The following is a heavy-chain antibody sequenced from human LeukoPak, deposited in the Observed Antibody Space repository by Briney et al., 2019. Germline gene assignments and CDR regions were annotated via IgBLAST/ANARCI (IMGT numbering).Heavy chain of an antibody. V-gene: IGHV1-69*01. J-gene: IGHJ4*02. CDR2: IIPIFGTA. CDR3: ASIEMATTTGSFDY. CDR1: GGTFSSYA. D-gene: IGHD5-24*01. Sequence: SVKVSCKASGGTFSSYAISWVRQAPGQGLEWMGGIIPIFGTANYAQKFQGRVTITADESTSTAYMELSSLRSEDTAVYYCASIEMATTTGSFDYWGQGTLVTVSS.